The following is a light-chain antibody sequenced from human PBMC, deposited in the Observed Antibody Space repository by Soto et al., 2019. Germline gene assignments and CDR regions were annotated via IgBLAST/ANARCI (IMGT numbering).Light chain of an antibody. J-gene: IGKJ4*01. Sequence: EIVLTQSPGTLSLSPGERATLSCRASQSVSSSYLAWYQQKPGQAPRLLIYGASSSATGLPDRFSGSGSGTEFTLTISRLEPEDFAVYYCQHYGSLVLTFGGGTKVEIK. CDR2: GAS. CDR3: QHYGSLVLT. V-gene: IGKV3-20*01. CDR1: QSVSSSY.